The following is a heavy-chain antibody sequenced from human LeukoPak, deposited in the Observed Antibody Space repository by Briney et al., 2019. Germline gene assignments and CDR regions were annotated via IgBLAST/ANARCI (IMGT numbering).Heavy chain of an antibody. J-gene: IGHJ6*02. D-gene: IGHD4-11*01. CDR2: ISYDGSNK. Sequence: PGGSLRLSCAASGFTFSSYAMHWVRQAPGKGLEWVAVISYDGSNKYYADSVKGRFTISRDNSKNTLYLQMNSLRAEDTAVYYCARGTDYRKTGHYGMDVWGQGTTVTVSS. CDR3: ARGTDYRKTGHYGMDV. V-gene: IGHV3-30-3*01. CDR1: GFTFSSYA.